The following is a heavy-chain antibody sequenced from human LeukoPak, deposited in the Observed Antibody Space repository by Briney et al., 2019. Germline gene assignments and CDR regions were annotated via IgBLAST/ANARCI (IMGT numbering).Heavy chain of an antibody. J-gene: IGHJ4*02. V-gene: IGHV3-48*04. D-gene: IGHD3-3*01. CDR2: VSGSGSTI. CDR1: GFTFSSYS. Sequence: GGSLRLSCAASGFTFSSYSMNWVRQAPGKGLEWVSYVSGSGSTIYHADSVKGRFITSRDNAKKSVYLQMNSLRAEDTAVYYCARPTTYYDLLSGYYAWYYFDNWGRGTLVTVSS. CDR3: ARPTTYYDLLSGYYAWYYFDN.